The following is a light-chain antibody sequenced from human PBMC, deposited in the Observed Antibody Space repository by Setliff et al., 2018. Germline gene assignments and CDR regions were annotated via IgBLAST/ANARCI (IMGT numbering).Light chain of an antibody. CDR3: SSYSSRTTLDV. Sequence: QSALSQPRSVSGSPGQSVTISCTGNRTAVGDNKYITWYQHHPGKAPKLMMYDVSKRPAGVPDRLSGSKSGNTASLTISGLQAEDEADYYCSSYSSRTTLDVFGTGTKVTVL. J-gene: IGLJ1*01. CDR1: RTAVGDNKY. V-gene: IGLV2-11*01. CDR2: DVS.